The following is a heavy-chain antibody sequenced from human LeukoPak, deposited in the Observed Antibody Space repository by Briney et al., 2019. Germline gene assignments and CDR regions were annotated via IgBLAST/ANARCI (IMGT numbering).Heavy chain of an antibody. CDR1: GGSFSGYY. CDR2: INHSGST. CDR3: ARTDYSNYGWLSSYYYYMDV. Sequence: KSSETLSLTCAVYGGSFSGYYWSWIRQPPGKGLEWIGEINHSGSTNYNPSLKSRVTISVDTSKNQFSLKLSSVTAADTAVYYCARTDYSNYGWLSSYYYYMDVWGKGATVTVSS. V-gene: IGHV4-34*01. D-gene: IGHD4-11*01. J-gene: IGHJ6*03.